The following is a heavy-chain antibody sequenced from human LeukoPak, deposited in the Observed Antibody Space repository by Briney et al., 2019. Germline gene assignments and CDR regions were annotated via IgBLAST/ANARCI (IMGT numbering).Heavy chain of an antibody. CDR1: GGSISSYY. J-gene: IGHJ4*02. CDR2: IYTSGST. V-gene: IGHV4-4*07. CDR3: ARMFRITMGGYAGYYFDY. Sequence: PSETLSLTCTVSGGSISSYYWSWIRQPAGKGLEWIGRIYTSGSTNYNPSLKSRVTMSVDTSKNQFSLKLSSVTAADTAVYYCARMFRITMGGYAGYYFDYWGQGTLVTVSS. D-gene: IGHD3-10*01.